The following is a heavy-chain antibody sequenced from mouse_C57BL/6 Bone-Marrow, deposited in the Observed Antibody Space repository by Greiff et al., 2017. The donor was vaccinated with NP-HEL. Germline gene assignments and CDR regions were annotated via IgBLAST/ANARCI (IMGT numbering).Heavy chain of an antibody. V-gene: IGHV2-9*01. Sequence: QVQLQQSGPGLVAPSQSLSITCTVSGFSLTSYGVDWVRQPPGKGLEWLGVIWGGGSTNYNSALMSRLSISKDNSKGQVFLQMNSLQTNDTAMYYCAKHPPYYYGSRDAMDYWGQGTSVTVSS. J-gene: IGHJ4*01. CDR1: GFSLTSYG. CDR3: AKHPPYYYGSRDAMDY. CDR2: IWGGGST. D-gene: IGHD1-1*01.